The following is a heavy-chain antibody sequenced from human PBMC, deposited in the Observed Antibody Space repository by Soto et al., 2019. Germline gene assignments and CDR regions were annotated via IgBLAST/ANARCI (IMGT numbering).Heavy chain of an antibody. CDR3: ARALPYYDILTGLNYFDY. CDR1: GFTFSSYA. J-gene: IGHJ4*02. D-gene: IGHD3-9*01. V-gene: IGHV3-23*01. Sequence: PGGSLRLSCAASGFTFSSYAMSWVRQAPGKGLEWVSAISGSGGSTYYADSVKGRFTISRDNSKNTLYLQMNSLRAEDTAVYYCARALPYYDILTGLNYFDYWGQGTLVTVSS. CDR2: ISGSGGST.